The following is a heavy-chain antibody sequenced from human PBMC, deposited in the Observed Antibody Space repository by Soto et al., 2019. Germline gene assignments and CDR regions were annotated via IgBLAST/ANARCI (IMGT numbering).Heavy chain of an antibody. V-gene: IGHV1-69*01. D-gene: IGHD2-15*01. CDR2: IIPLFGTT. J-gene: IGHJ5*02. CDR1: GGTFSSYA. Sequence: QVQLVQSGAEVKKAGSSVKVSCQVSGGTFSSYAISWVRQAPGQRLEWMGGIIPLFGTTNYAEKFQGRVTITADESTSTAYMQLSGLRSEDTAVYYCARGVWDCSGGSCSGWYDPWGQGTLVIVSS. CDR3: ARGVWDCSGGSCSGWYDP.